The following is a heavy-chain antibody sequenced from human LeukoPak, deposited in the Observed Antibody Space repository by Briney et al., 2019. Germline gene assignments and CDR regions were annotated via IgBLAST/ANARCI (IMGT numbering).Heavy chain of an antibody. V-gene: IGHV3-74*01. J-gene: IGHJ4*02. CDR1: GXTVSSNY. Sequence: PGGSLRLSCAASGXTVSSNYMSWVRQAPGKGLVWVSRINSGGSSASCADSVKGRFTISRDNAQNTLYLQMNSLRAEDTAVYYCARGGGIAAAGTYFFDYWGQGTLVTVSS. D-gene: IGHD6-13*01. CDR3: ARGGGIAAAGTYFFDY. CDR2: INSGGSSA.